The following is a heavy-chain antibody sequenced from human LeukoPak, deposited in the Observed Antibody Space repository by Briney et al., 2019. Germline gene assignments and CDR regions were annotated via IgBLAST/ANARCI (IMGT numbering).Heavy chain of an antibody. V-gene: IGHV1-2*06. CDR1: GYTFTGYY. CDR3: ASFGMETHDAFDI. Sequence: ASVKVSCKASGYTFTGYYMHWVRQAPGQGREWMGRINPNSGGTNYAQKFQGRVTMTRDTSISTAYMELSRLRSDDTAVYSCASFGMETHDAFDIWGQGTMVTVSS. J-gene: IGHJ3*02. CDR2: INPNSGGT. D-gene: IGHD3-3*01.